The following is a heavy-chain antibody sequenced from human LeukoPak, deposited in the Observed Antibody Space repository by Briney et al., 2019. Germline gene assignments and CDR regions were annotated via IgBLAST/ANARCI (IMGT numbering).Heavy chain of an antibody. CDR3: ASLKWGAAGTDY. D-gene: IGHD6-13*01. CDR2: INHSGST. V-gene: IGHV4-34*01. CDR1: GGSFSGYY. J-gene: IGHJ4*02. Sequence: SETLSLTCAVYGGSFSGYYWSWIRQPPGKGLEWIGEINHSGSTNYNPSLKSRVTISVDTSKNQFSLKLSSVTAADTAAYYCASLKWGAAGTDYWGQGTLVTVSS.